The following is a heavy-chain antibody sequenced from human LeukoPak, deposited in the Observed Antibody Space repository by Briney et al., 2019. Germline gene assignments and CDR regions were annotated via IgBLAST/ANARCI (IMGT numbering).Heavy chain of an antibody. J-gene: IGHJ5*02. CDR3: ARAGLGIATKFDP. CDR1: GGSISSGSYY. V-gene: IGHV4-61*02. D-gene: IGHD6-13*01. CDR2: IYSSGST. Sequence: PSETLSLTCSVSGGSISSGSYYWSWIRQPAGKGLEWIGRIYSSGSTNYNPSLKSRVTISVDTSKNQFSLKLSSVTAADTAVYYCARAGLGIATKFDPWGQGTQVTVSS.